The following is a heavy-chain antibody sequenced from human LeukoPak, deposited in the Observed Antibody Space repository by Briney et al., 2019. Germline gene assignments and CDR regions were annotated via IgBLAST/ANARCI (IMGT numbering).Heavy chain of an antibody. Sequence: RTSETLSLTCTVSGDSISSGNYYWSWIRQPAGQGLEWIGRIYSSGSTYYNPSLKSRVAISIDTSKNQFSLKLTSVTASDTAVYYCARGCYDTSDFSFDYWGPGTLVTVSS. CDR3: ARGCYDTSDFSFDY. J-gene: IGHJ4*02. D-gene: IGHD3-22*01. CDR1: GDSISSGNYY. CDR2: IYSSGST. V-gene: IGHV4-61*02.